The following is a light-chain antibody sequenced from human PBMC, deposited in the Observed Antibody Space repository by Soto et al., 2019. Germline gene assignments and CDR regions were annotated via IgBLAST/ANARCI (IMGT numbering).Light chain of an antibody. CDR1: QSIRTY. CDR3: QQTYSNPRT. V-gene: IGKV1-39*01. CDR2: AAS. Sequence: DIQMTQSPSSLSASVGDRVTITCRASQSIRTYLNWYQQKPGKAPKFLIYAASTLQSEVPSRFSGSGSGTDFTLTISSLQPEDFATYYCQQTYSNPRTFGQGTKVDIK. J-gene: IGKJ1*01.